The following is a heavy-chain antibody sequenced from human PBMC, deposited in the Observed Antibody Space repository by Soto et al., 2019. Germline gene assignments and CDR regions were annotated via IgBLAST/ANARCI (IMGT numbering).Heavy chain of an antibody. CDR3: ARGIQYKYGMDV. V-gene: IGHV3-74*01. CDR1: GFTFTNYW. D-gene: IGHD5-18*01. J-gene: IGHJ6*02. Sequence: GGSLRLSCAASGFTFTNYWIHWVRQAPGKGLVWVSRIDGDGSTTNYADSVKGRFTVSRDNAKNTVYMQMNSLRAEDTALYYCARGIQYKYGMDVWGQGTTVTVSS. CDR2: IDGDGSTT.